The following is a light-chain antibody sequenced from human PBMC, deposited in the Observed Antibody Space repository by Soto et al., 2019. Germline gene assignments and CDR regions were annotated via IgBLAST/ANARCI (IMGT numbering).Light chain of an antibody. J-gene: IGLJ2*01. CDR3: SSYTGSSINTVV. CDR1: SSDVGGYNY. Sequence: ALTQPASVSGSPGQSIAISCTGTSSDVGGYNYVSWYQQHPGKAPKLMIFEVSYRPSGVSNRFSGSKSGNTASLTISGLQAEDEADYYCSSYTGSSINTVVFGGGTKLTVL. CDR2: EVS. V-gene: IGLV2-14*01.